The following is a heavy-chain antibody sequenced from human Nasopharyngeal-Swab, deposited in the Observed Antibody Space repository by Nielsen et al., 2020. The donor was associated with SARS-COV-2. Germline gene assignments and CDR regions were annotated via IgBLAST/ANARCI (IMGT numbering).Heavy chain of an antibody. J-gene: IGHJ4*02. CDR2: ISYRGHT. V-gene: IGHV4-39*01. Sequence: SETLSLTCTVSGGSISSNNYYWGWIRQPPGKGLEWIGNISYRGHTYYNPSLKTRGPLSVDTSKNQFSLKLSSVTAADTAVYYCATYSSGWYEGDFDYWGQGTLVTVSS. CDR1: GGSISSNNYY. CDR3: ATYSSGWYEGDFDY. D-gene: IGHD6-19*01.